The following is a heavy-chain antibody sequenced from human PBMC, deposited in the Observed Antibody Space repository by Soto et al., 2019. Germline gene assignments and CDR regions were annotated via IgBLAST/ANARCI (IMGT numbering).Heavy chain of an antibody. J-gene: IGHJ4*01. Sequence: EVQLVESGGGLVQPGGSLRLSCAASGFTFGSYWMSWVRQAPGKGLEWLATIKMDASEKKYVDSVKGRFIMSRDNAKTSLYLQMDSLRAEDTAVYYCAGDSGYGSGASVSRYLDYWGHGTLVTVSS. V-gene: IGHV3-7*01. CDR2: IKMDASEK. D-gene: IGHD3-10*01. CDR3: AGDSGYGSGASVSRYLDY. CDR1: GFTFGSYW.